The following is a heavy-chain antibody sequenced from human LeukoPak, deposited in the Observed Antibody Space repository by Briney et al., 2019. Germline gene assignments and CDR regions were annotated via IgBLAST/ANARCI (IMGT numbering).Heavy chain of an antibody. CDR2: ISGSGGST. V-gene: IGHV3-23*01. CDR3: ANPTGPTMVTEF. D-gene: IGHD2-21*02. Sequence: PGGSLRLSCAASGFTFSSYGMSWVRQAPGKGLEWVSAISGSGGSTYYADSVKGRFTISRDNSKNTLYLQMNSLISEDTAIYYCANPTGPTMVTEFWGPGTRVTVSS. CDR1: GFTFSSYG. J-gene: IGHJ4*02.